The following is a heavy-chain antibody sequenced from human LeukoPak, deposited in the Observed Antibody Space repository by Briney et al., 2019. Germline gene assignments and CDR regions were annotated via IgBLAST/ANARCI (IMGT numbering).Heavy chain of an antibody. V-gene: IGHV4-59*01. CDR1: GGFISSYY. CDR2: IYYSGST. J-gene: IGHJ4*02. CDR3: ARDPRRDEGFDY. D-gene: IGHD5-24*01. Sequence: SETLSLTCTVSGGFISSYYWSWIRQPPGKGLEWIGYIYYSGSTNYNPSLKSRVTISVDTSKNQFSLKLSSVTAADTAAYYCARDPRRDEGFDYWGQGTLVTVSS.